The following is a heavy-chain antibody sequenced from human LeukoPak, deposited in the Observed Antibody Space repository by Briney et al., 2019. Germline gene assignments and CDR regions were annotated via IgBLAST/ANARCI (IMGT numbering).Heavy chain of an antibody. CDR2: ISGSGGST. J-gene: IGHJ4*02. CDR1: GFIFSSYG. V-gene: IGHV3-23*01. D-gene: IGHD3-22*01. Sequence: PGGSLRLSCAASGFIFSSYGMSWVRQAPGKGLEWVSAISGSGGSTYYADSVKGRFTISRDNSKNTLYLQMNSLRAEDTAVYYCAKDLYYYDSRGEDYWGQGTLVTVSS. CDR3: AKDLYYYDSRGEDY.